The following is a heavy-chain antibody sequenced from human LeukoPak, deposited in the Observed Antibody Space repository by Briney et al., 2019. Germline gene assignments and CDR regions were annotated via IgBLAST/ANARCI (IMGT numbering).Heavy chain of an antibody. CDR3: ARDGGTWTGDYFDY. V-gene: IGHV1-18*01. D-gene: IGHD3-16*01. J-gene: IGHJ4*02. CDR2: ISAYNGGT. CDR1: GYTFTIYG. Sequence: ASVKVSCKASGYTFTIYGITWVRQAPGQGLECMGCISAYNGGTNYAQKFEGRVTMTRDTSINTAYMGLSRLRSDDTAVYYCARDGGTWTGDYFDYSGQGTLVTVSS.